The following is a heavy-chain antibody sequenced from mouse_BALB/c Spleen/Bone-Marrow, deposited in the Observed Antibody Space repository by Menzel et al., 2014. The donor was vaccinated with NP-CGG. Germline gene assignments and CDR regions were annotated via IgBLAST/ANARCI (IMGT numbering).Heavy chain of an antibody. J-gene: IGHJ3*01. CDR3: ARFSQLGLLAY. CDR1: GYNFTSYW. CDR2: IYPGSGST. V-gene: IGHV1-55*01. D-gene: IGHD3-1*01. Sequence: VQLQQSGAELVKPGTSVKLSCKASGYNFTSYWINWVKLRPGQGLEWIGDIYPGSGSTNYNEKFKSKATLTVDTFSSTDYMQLSSLAAEDSALNYSARFSQLGLLAYWGQRTLVTVSA.